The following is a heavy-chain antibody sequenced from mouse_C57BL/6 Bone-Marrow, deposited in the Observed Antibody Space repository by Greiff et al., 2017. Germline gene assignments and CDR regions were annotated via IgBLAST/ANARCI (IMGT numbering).Heavy chain of an antibody. CDR2: IYPGSGNT. D-gene: IGHD2-14*01. Sequence: VQLQQSGPELVKPGASVKLSCKASGYSFTSYYIHWVKQRPGQGLEWIGWIYPGSGNTKYNEKFKGKATLTADTSSSTAYMQLSSLTSEDSAVYYCAREGIYGYDPAVDYWGQGTSVTVSS. CDR1: GYSFTSYY. CDR3: AREGIYGYDPAVDY. V-gene: IGHV1-66*01. J-gene: IGHJ4*01.